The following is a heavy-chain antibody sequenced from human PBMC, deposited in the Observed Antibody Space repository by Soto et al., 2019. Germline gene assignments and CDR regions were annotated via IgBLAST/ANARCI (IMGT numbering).Heavy chain of an antibody. V-gene: IGHV3-21*01. Sequence: GVSLRLSCAASGFTFSSYSMNWVRQAPGKGLEWVSSISSSSSYIYYADSVKGRFTISRDNAKNSLYLQMNSLRAEDTAVYYCARDLQYYYDSSAHIESVWGQGNTVTGSS. CDR2: ISSSSSYI. CDR1: GFTFSSYS. J-gene: IGHJ6*02. CDR3: ARDLQYYYDSSAHIESV. D-gene: IGHD3-22*01.